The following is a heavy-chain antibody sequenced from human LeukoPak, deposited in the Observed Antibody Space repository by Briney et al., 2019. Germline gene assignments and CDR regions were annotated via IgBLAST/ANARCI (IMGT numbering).Heavy chain of an antibody. J-gene: IGHJ4*02. CDR1: GFTFSNYG. Sequence: GGSLRLSFAASGFTFSNYGMSWVRQAPGKGLEWVSAISGSGGSTYYADSVKGRFTISRDNSKNTLYLQMNSLRAEDTAVYYCAKRDYGGAGGYWGQGTLVTVSS. D-gene: IGHD4-23*01. CDR2: ISGSGGST. V-gene: IGHV3-23*01. CDR3: AKRDYGGAGGY.